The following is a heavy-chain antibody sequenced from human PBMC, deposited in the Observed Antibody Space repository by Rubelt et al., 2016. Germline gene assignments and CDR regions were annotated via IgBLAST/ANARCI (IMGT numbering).Heavy chain of an antibody. J-gene: IGHJ5*02. V-gene: IGHV3-74*01. Sequence: RQAPGKGLVWVSRINSDGSSTSYADSVKGRFTISRDNAKNTLYLQMNSLRAEDTAVYYCAADRGPGWFDPWGQGTLVTVSS. CDR3: AADRGPGWFDP. CDR2: INSDGSST. D-gene: IGHD3-10*01.